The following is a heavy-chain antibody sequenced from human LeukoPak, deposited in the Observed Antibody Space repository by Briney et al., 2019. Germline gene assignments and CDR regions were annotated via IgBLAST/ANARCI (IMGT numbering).Heavy chain of an antibody. D-gene: IGHD2/OR15-2a*01. CDR3: AQGIVAKARYYFDY. CDR1: GGTFSSYA. V-gene: IGHV1-69*13. CDR2: IIPIFGTA. J-gene: IGHJ4*02. Sequence: SVKVSCKASGGTFSSYAINWVRQAPGQGLEWMGGIIPIFGTANYAQKFQGRVTITAAESTSTAYMELSSLRAEDTAVYYCAQGIVAKARYYFDYWGQGTLVTVSS.